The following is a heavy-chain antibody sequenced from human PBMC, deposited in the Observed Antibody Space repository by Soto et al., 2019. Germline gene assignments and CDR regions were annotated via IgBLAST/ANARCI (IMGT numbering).Heavy chain of an antibody. D-gene: IGHD2-15*01. CDR1: GFTFNNYA. Sequence: GGSLRLSCVVSGFTFNNYAMNWVRLAPGKGLEWVSSISDSGGSTYYADSVKGRFTISRDNSKNTLYLQMNSLRAEDTAVYYCAKGRASGGLSGMDVWGQGTTVTVYS. CDR2: ISDSGGST. V-gene: IGHV3-23*01. J-gene: IGHJ6*02. CDR3: AKGRASGGLSGMDV.